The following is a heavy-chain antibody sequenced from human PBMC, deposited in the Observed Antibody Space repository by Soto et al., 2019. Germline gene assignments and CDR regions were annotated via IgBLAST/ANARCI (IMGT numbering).Heavy chain of an antibody. Sequence: PSETLSLTCTVSEASIGSSHWRWIRQPPGKGLEWMGYIFYSGSTNYSPSLNSRVSITVDTSKNQLSLTLSSVTAADTAVYYCARVSTLTKLDYCGHGMLVTVSS. CDR1: EASIGSSH. D-gene: IGHD4-17*01. V-gene: IGHV4-59*01. CDR2: IFYSGST. CDR3: ARVSTLTKLDY. J-gene: IGHJ4*01.